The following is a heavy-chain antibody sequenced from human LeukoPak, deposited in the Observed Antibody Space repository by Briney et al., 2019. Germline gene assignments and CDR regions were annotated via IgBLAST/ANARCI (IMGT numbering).Heavy chain of an antibody. Sequence: SETLSLTCAVYGGSFSGYYWSWIRQPPGKGLEWIGEINHSGSTNYNPSLKSRVTISVDTSKNQFSLKRSSVTPADTAVYYCAREGMGIAVGSHFDYWGQGTLVTVSS. V-gene: IGHV4-34*01. D-gene: IGHD6-19*01. CDR2: INHSGST. CDR1: GGSFSGYY. J-gene: IGHJ4*02. CDR3: AREGMGIAVGSHFDY.